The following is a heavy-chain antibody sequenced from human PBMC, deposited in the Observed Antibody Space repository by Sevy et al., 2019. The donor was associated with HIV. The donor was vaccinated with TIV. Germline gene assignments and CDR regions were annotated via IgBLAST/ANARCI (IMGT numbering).Heavy chain of an antibody. CDR1: GYSFTSYW. J-gene: IGHJ6*02. CDR3: ARLGYYDILNGPYNGMDV. CDR2: IDPSDSYT. Sequence: GESLKISCKGSGYSFTSYWISWVRQMPGKGLEWMGRIDPSDSYTNYSPSFQGHVTISADKSISTAYLQWSSLKASDTAMYYCARLGYYDILNGPYNGMDVWGQGTTVTLSS. V-gene: IGHV5-10-1*01. D-gene: IGHD3-9*01.